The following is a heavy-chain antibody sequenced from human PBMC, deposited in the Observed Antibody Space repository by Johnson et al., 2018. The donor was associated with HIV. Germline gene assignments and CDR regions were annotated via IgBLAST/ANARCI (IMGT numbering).Heavy chain of an antibody. V-gene: IGHV3-66*04. J-gene: IGHJ3*02. CDR3: TRRSPYDAFDI. CDR2: IYSGGST. Sequence: EVQLVESGGGLVQPGGSLRLSCAASGFTVSSNYMSWVRQAPGKGLEWVSVIYSGGSTYYADSVKGRFTISRDNSKNTLYLQMNSLRAEDTAVYYCTRRSPYDAFDIWGQGTMVTVSS. CDR1: GFTVSSNY.